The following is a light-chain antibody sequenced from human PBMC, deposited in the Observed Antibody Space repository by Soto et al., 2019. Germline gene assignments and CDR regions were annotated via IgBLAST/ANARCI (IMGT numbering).Light chain of an antibody. CDR1: HGVNNW. CDR3: QQYNNNSPWT. J-gene: IGKJ1*01. CDR2: DVS. Sequence: DIQMTQSPSTLSASVGDRVTITCQASHGVNNWLAWYQQRPGEAPKLLIYDVSKLENGVPSRFSGSGFGAEFTLTISSLQPEDFATYYCQQYNNNSPWTFGQGTKVDIK. V-gene: IGKV1-5*01.